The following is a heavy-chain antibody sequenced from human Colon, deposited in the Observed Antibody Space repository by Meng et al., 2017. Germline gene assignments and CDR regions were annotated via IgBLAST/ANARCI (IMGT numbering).Heavy chain of an antibody. Sequence: GESLKISCTASGFTFGSSNMNWVRQAPGKGLEWVSSIRSSSRYINYADSVKGRFTISRDNANNSLYLPMNDLRAEDTAVYYCARDPGVNYGSGTNDAFDLWGQETMVTV. J-gene: IGHJ3*01. V-gene: IGHV3-21*01. CDR1: GFTFGSSN. D-gene: IGHD3-10*01. CDR2: IRSSSRYI. CDR3: ARDPGVNYGSGTNDAFDL.